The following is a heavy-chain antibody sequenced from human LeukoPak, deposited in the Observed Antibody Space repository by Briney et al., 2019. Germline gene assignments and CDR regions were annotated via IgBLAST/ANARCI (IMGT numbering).Heavy chain of an antibody. CDR1: GFTFTSYA. V-gene: IGHV3-23*01. D-gene: IGHD5-18*01. Sequence: GGSLRLSCAASGFTFTSYAMTWVRQAPGKGLEWVSGLSASGGSRFYAESVKGRFTISRDNSKNTLYLQMNSLRAEDTAVYYCARDTGGGYSCYDCWGQGTLVTVSS. CDR2: LSASGGSR. J-gene: IGHJ4*02. CDR3: ARDTGGGYSCYDC.